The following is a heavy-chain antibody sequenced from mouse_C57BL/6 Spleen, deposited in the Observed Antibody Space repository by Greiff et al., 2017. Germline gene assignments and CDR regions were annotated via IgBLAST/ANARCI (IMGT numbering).Heavy chain of an antibody. CDR2: IWSGGST. CDR1: GFSLTSYG. D-gene: IGHD1-1*01. V-gene: IGHV2-2*01. CDR3: ARNPDYYGSSSYAMDY. Sequence: VNLVESGPGLVQPSQSLSITCTVSGFSLTSYGVHWVRQSPGKGLEWLGVIWSGGSTDYNAAFISRLSISKDNSKSQVFFKMNSLQADDTAIYYCARNPDYYGSSSYAMDYWGQGTSVTVSA. J-gene: IGHJ4*01.